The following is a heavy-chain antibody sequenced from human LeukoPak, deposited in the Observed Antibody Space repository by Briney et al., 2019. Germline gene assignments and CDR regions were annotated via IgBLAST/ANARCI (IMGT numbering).Heavy chain of an antibody. D-gene: IGHD1-26*01. CDR3: ARDTRTFDY. Sequence: GGSLRLSCAASGFTFSSYRMNWVRQVPGKGPEWVANIKQDGSEKYYVDSVKGRFTISRDNAKNSLFLQMNSLRADDTAVYYCARDTRTFDYWGQGTLVTVSS. CDR1: GFTFSSYR. CDR2: IKQDGSEK. V-gene: IGHV3-7*01. J-gene: IGHJ4*02.